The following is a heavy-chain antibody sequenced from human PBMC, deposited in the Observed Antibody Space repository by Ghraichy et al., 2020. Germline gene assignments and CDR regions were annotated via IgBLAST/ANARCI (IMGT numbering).Heavy chain of an antibody. CDR2: INTNTGNP. Sequence: ASVKVSCKASGYTFTSYAMNWVRQAPGQGLEWMGWINTNTGNPTYAQGFTGRFVFSLDTSVSTAYLQISSLKAEDTAVYYCARDGGWVKSYYYYGMDVWGQGTTVTVSS. CDR3: ARDGGWVKSYYYYGMDV. D-gene: IGHD1-26*01. CDR1: GYTFTSYA. J-gene: IGHJ6*02. V-gene: IGHV7-4-1*02.